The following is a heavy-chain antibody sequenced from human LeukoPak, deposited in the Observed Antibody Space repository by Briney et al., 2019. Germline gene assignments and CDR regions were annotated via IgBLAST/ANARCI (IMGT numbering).Heavy chain of an antibody. D-gene: IGHD6-13*01. CDR1: GGTLNNYA. J-gene: IGHJ4*02. Sequence: SVKVSCKGSGGTLNNYALHWVRQAPGQGLEWMGGIIPISGTANYAQNFQGRVTITTDESTDTAYMELSSLRPEDTAVYYCARSPIAALYFDFWGQGTLVTVSS. CDR2: IIPISGTA. CDR3: ARSPIAALYFDF. V-gene: IGHV1-69*05.